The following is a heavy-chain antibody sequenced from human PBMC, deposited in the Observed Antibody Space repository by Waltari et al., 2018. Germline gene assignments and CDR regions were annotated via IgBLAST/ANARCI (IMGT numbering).Heavy chain of an antibody. CDR2: IIPILGIA. CDR3: ASYYYDSSGYRVLYFQH. D-gene: IGHD3-22*01. J-gene: IGHJ1*01. CDR1: GGTFSSYA. V-gene: IGHV1-69*04. Sequence: QVQLVQSGAEVKKPGSSVKVSCKASGGTFSSYAISWVRQAPGQGLEWMGRIIPILGIANYAQKFQGRVTITADKSTSTAYMELSSLRSEDTAVYYCASYYYDSSGYRVLYFQHWGQGTLVTVSS.